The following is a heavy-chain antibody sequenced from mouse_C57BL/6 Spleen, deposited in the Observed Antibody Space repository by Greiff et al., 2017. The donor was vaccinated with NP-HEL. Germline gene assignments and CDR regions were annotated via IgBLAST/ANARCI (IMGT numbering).Heavy chain of an antibody. CDR3: ARRYGSSYRNWYFDV. J-gene: IGHJ1*03. D-gene: IGHD1-1*01. V-gene: IGHV1-50*01. Sequence: QVQLQQPGAELVKPGASVKLSCKASGYTFTSYWMQWVKQRPGQGLEWIGEIDPSDSYTNYNQKFKGKATLTVDTSSSTAYMQLSSLTSEDSAVYYCARRYGSSYRNWYFDVWGTWTTVTVSS. CDR2: IDPSDSYT. CDR1: GYTFTSYW.